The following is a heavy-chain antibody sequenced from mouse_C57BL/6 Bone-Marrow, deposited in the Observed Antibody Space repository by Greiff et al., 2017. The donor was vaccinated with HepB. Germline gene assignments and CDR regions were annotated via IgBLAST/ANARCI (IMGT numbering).Heavy chain of an antibody. Sequence: QVQLQQPGAELVKPGASVKLSCKASGYTFTSYWMHWVKQRPGQGLEWIGMIHPNSGSTNYNEKFKSKATLTVAKSSSTAYMQLSSLTSEDSAVYYCARWGGYYGFAYWGQGTLVTVSA. CDR1: GYTFTSYW. J-gene: IGHJ3*01. D-gene: IGHD2-3*01. V-gene: IGHV1-64*01. CDR2: IHPNSGST. CDR3: ARWGGYYGFAY.